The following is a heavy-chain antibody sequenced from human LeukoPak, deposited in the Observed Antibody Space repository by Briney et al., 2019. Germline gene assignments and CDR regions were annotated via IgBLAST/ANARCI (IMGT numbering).Heavy chain of an antibody. CDR1: GFTFSSYA. D-gene: IGHD2-2*01. V-gene: IGHV3-23*01. CDR2: ISGSGGST. Sequence: QSGGSLRLSCAASGFTFSSYAMSWVRQAPGKGLEWVSAISGSGGSTYYADSVKGRFTISRDNSKNTLYLQMNSLRAEDTAVYYCAKGGGYCSSTSCYRLSPAATPFDYWGQGTLVTVSS. CDR3: AKGGGYCSSTSCYRLSPAATPFDY. J-gene: IGHJ4*02.